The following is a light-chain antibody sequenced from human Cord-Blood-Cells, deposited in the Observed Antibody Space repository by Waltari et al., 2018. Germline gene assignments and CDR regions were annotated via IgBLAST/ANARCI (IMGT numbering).Light chain of an antibody. CDR3: QQYGSSPPYS. CDR1: QSVSSSY. CDR2: GAS. Sequence: EIVLTPAPGTLSLSPGEGATPPCRASQSVSSSYLAWYQQKPGQAPRLLIYGASSRATGIPDRFSGSGSGTDFTLTISRLEPEDFAVYYCQQYGSSPPYSFGQGTKLEIK. V-gene: IGKV3-20*01. J-gene: IGKJ2*03.